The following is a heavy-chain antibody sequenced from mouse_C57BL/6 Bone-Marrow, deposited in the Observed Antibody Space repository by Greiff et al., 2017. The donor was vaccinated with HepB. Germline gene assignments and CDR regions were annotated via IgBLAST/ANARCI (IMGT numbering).Heavy chain of an antibody. CDR2: IRSKSNNYAT. V-gene: IGHV10-1*01. J-gene: IGHJ1*03. CDR3: VRGYYGSSYDWYFDV. D-gene: IGHD1-1*01. CDR1: GFSFNTYA. Sequence: DVMLVESGGGLVQPKGSLKLSCAASGFSFNTYAMNWVRQAPGKGLEWVARIRSKSNNYATYYADSVKDRFTISRDDSESMLYLQMNNLKTEDTAMYYCVRGYYGSSYDWYFDVWGTGTTVTVSS.